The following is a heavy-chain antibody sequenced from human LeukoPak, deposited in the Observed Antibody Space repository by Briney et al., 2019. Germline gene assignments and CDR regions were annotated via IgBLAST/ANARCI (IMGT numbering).Heavy chain of an antibody. CDR1: GFTFSNYA. Sequence: GGSLRLSCAASGFTFSNYAMSWVRQAPGKGLEWVSGISGSGGSTYYADSVKGHFTISRDNSRNTLYLQMNSLRAEDTAVYYCAKETSSGNFVTIDCWGQGTLVTVSS. D-gene: IGHD1-26*01. CDR2: ISGSGGST. CDR3: AKETSSGNFVTIDC. V-gene: IGHV3-23*01. J-gene: IGHJ4*02.